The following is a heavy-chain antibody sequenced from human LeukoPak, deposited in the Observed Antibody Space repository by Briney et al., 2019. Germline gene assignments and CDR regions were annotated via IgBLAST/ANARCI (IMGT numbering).Heavy chain of an antibody. V-gene: IGHV1-2*02. CDR2: INPNSSVT. J-gene: IGHJ4*02. CDR3: ARDLASADFDY. Sequence: ASVKVSCKASGYTFTGYYMHWVRQAPGQGLEWMGWINPNSSVTKYAQKFQGRVTMTRDTSISTAYMELSRLRSDDTAVYYCARDLASADFDYWGQGTLVTVS. CDR1: GYTFTGYY.